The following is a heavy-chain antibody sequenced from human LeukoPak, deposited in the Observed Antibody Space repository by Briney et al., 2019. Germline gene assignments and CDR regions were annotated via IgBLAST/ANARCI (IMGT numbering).Heavy chain of an antibody. CDR1: GGSFSGYY. D-gene: IGHD3-16*02. V-gene: IGHV4-34*01. J-gene: IGHJ5*02. CDR2: INHSGST. Sequence: SETLSLTCAVYGGSFSGYYWSWIRQPPGKGLEWIGEINHSGSTNYNPSLKSRVTISVDTSKNQSSLKLSSVTAADTAVYYCARPAYDYVWGSYRRYNWFDPWGQGTLVTVSS. CDR3: ARPAYDYVWGSYRRYNWFDP.